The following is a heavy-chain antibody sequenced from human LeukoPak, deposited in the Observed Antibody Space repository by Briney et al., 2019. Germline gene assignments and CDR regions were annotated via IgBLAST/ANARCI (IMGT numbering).Heavy chain of an antibody. CDR2: IYSGGST. D-gene: IGHD6-13*01. CDR3: ARGGYSSSWYHFDY. J-gene: IGHJ4*02. V-gene: IGHV3-53*01. Sequence: SGGSLRLSCAASGFTVSSNYMNWVRQAPGKGLEWVSVIYSGGSTYYTDSVKGRFTISRDNSKNTLYLQMNSLRAEDTAVYYCARGGYSSSWYHFDYWGQGTLVTISS. CDR1: GFTVSSNY.